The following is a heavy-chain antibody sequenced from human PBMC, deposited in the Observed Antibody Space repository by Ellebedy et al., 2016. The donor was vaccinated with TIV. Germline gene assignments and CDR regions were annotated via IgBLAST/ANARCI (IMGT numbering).Heavy chain of an antibody. D-gene: IGHD3-3*01. J-gene: IGHJ2*01. Sequence: GESLKLSCTASGFTFSYYWLSWVRQAPGKGLEWVANIKQHGSEKDYVDSVKGRFTISRDDAKNSLYLQMNRLRDEDTAVYYCARGAIFGVVIGDFDPWGRGTLVTVSS. CDR3: ARGAIFGVVIGDFDP. CDR2: IKQHGSEK. V-gene: IGHV3-7*01. CDR1: GFTFSYYW.